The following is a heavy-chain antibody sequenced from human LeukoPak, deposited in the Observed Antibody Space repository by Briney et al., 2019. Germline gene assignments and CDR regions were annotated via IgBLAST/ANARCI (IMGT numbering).Heavy chain of an antibody. D-gene: IGHD3-10*01. J-gene: IGHJ4*02. CDR2: IRGSGDDT. CDR3: AKASGSPYYFDY. V-gene: IGHV3-23*01. Sequence: GGSLRLSCAASGFTFSTNAMAWVRQAPGKGLEWVSAIRGSGDDTYYADSVKGRFTISRDNSKNTLSLQMNSLRAEDTAVYYCAKASGSPYYFDYWGQGTLVTVSS. CDR1: GFTFSTNA.